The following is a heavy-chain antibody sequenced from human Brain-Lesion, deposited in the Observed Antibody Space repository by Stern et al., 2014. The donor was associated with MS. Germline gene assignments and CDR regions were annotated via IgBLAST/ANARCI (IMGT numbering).Heavy chain of an antibody. CDR2: INQDGSEK. V-gene: IGHV3-7*01. Sequence: EVPLVESGGDLVQPGGSLRLSCVASGFTFSDYWLTWVRQAPGKGLQWVANINQDGSEKNYVDSVKGRFTISRDNAKNSLYLQMNSLRVDDTAVYYCARIDRGNYDFWSGYYDYWFDPWGQGTLVTVSS. CDR3: ARIDRGNYDFWSGYYDYWFDP. D-gene: IGHD3-3*01. J-gene: IGHJ5*02. CDR1: GFTFSDYW.